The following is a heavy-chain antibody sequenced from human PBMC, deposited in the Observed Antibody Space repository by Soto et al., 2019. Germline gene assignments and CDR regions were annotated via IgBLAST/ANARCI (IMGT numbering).Heavy chain of an antibody. CDR1: GFIFSEST. V-gene: IGHV3-64D*06. CDR2: VSTSGRST. Sequence: PGGSLRLSCSASGFIFSESTIYWVRQVPGKGLEAISAVSTSGRSTYYADSVKDRFTISRDNPKNTLFLQMGSLRPENTAIYYCVKQAPGVEGVALDYGGQGAQVTVSS. J-gene: IGHJ4*02. D-gene: IGHD2-15*01. CDR3: VKQAPGVEGVALDY.